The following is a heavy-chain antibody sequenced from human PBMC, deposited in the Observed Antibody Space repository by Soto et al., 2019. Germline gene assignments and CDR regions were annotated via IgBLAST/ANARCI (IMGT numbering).Heavy chain of an antibody. CDR3: ARGVDAGVDV. V-gene: IGHV1-3*01. CDR1: GYTFTSYA. J-gene: IGHJ6*02. D-gene: IGHD1-1*01. CDR2: INAGNGNT. Sequence: ASVKVSCKASGYTFTSYAMHWVRQAPGQRLEWMGWINAGNGNTKCSQKFQDRVTITRDTSASTAYMELSSLRSEDTAIYYCARGVDAGVDVWGQGTTVTVSS.